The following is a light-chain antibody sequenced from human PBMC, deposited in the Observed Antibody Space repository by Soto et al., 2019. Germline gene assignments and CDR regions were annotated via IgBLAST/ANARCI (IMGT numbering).Light chain of an antibody. CDR1: QSVSSSD. CDR3: QQYGGSPLYT. J-gene: IGKJ2*01. Sequence: EIVLTQSPGTLSLSPGDRATLSCRASQSVSSSDLAWYQQKPGQAPRLLIYGASTRATGIPGRFSGSGSGTDFTLTISRLEPEDFAVYYCQQYGGSPLYTFGQGTKLEIK. V-gene: IGKV3-20*01. CDR2: GAS.